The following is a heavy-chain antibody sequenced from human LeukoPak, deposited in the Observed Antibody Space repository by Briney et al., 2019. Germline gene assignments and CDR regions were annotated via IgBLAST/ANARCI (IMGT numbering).Heavy chain of an antibody. Sequence: ASETLSLTCAVSGGSISSYYWSWIRQSAGKGLEWIGRFHTSGSTNYNPSLKSRVTMSADTSKNQFSLKLSSVTAADTAVYYCARGCIAAAGRRGDFDYWGQGTLVTVSS. D-gene: IGHD6-13*01. CDR1: GGSISSYY. CDR2: FHTSGST. CDR3: ARGCIAAAGRRGDFDY. J-gene: IGHJ4*02. V-gene: IGHV4-4*07.